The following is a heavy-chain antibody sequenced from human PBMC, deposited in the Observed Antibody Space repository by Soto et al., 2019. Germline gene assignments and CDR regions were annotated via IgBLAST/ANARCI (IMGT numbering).Heavy chain of an antibody. CDR3: ARDLPRYDILTGYHFDS. D-gene: IGHD3-9*01. V-gene: IGHV1-18*01. Sequence: ASVKVSCKASGYTFTSYGISWVRQAPGQGLEWMGWISAYNGNANYAQKLQGRVTMTTDTSTSTAYMELRSLRSDDTAVYYCARDLPRYDILTGYHFDSWGQGTLVTVSS. CDR1: GYTFTSYG. J-gene: IGHJ4*02. CDR2: ISAYNGNA.